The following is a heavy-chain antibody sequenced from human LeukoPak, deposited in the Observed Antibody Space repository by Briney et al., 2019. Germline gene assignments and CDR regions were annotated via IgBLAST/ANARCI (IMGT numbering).Heavy chain of an antibody. CDR2: ISGSGGST. CDR3: AKDIVVVVAATFDD. J-gene: IGHJ4*02. Sequence: GGSLRLSCAASGFTFSSYAMSWVRQAPAKGLVWVSAISGSGGSTYYADSVKGRFTISRDNTKNTLYLQMNSLRAEDTAVYYCAKDIVVVVAATFDDWGQGTLVTVSS. D-gene: IGHD2-15*01. V-gene: IGHV3-23*01. CDR1: GFTFSSYA.